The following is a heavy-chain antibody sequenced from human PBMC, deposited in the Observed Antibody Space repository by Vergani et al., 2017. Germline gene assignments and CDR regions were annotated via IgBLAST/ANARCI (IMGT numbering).Heavy chain of an antibody. CDR3: ARAVSSSGYTIWFDP. V-gene: IGHV1-18*01. Sequence: QVQLVQSGAEVKTPGASVKVSCKASGYTFTSYGISWVRQAPGQGLEWMGWISAYNGNTNYAQKLQGRVTMTTDTSTSTAYMERRSLRSDDTAVYYCARAVSSSGYTIWFDPWGQGSLVTVSS. CDR1: GYTFTSYG. J-gene: IGHJ5*02. D-gene: IGHD6-13*01. CDR2: ISAYNGNT.